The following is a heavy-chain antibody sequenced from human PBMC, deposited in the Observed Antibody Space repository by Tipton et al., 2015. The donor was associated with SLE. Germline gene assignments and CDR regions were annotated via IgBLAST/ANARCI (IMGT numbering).Heavy chain of an antibody. Sequence: QLVQSGAEVKESGESLKISCKASGYNFTSYWIAWVRQMPGKGLEWMGMIDPGDLDTSYSPSFEYQVTISADKSISTAYLQWRNLKASDSAMYYCTAYAPGMVTNYWGQGTRVTVSS. D-gene: IGHD5-18*01. V-gene: IGHV5-51*01. CDR1: GYNFTSYW. CDR2: IDPGDLDT. J-gene: IGHJ4*02. CDR3: TAYAPGMVTNY.